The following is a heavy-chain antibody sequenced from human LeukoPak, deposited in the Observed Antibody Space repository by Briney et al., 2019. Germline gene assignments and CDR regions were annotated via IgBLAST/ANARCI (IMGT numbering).Heavy chain of an antibody. Sequence: GASVKVSCKASGYTFTSYDINWVRQATGQGLEWMGWMNPNSGNTGYAQKFQGRVTMTRNTSISTAYMELSSLRSEDTAMYYCARGSIAARFFDYWGQGTLVTVSS. J-gene: IGHJ4*02. D-gene: IGHD6-6*01. CDR2: MNPNSGNT. CDR3: ARGSIAARFFDY. CDR1: GYTFTSYD. V-gene: IGHV1-8*01.